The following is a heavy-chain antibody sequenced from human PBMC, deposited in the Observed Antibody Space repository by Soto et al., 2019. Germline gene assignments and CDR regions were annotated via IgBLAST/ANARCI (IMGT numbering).Heavy chain of an antibody. CDR2: INPNSGGT. V-gene: IGHV1-2*02. D-gene: IGHD1-26*01. J-gene: IGHJ5*02. CDR3: ARGWEIRRGYWFDP. CDR1: GSTFPCYA. Sequence: ASVKVSCKASGSTFPCYAMHWVRQAPGQGLEWMGWINPNSGGTNSAQQFQGRVTMTRDTSIRTAYMELIRLRSDDTAVYYCARGWEIRRGYWFDPWGQGTLVTVST.